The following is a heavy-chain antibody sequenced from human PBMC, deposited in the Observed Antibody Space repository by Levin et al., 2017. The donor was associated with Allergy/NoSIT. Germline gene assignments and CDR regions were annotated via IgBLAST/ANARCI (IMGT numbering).Heavy chain of an antibody. CDR1: GFTISSYA. D-gene: IGHD3-3*01. J-gene: IGHJ3*01. V-gene: IGHV3-23*01. CDR2: ISGSGNHT. CDR3: AKAASSYLPRLYDFWTSDVFDV. Sequence: GGSLRLSCVGSGFTISSYAIIWVRQAPGKGLEWVSEISGSGNHTYYADSVKGRFTISRDNSKNTVSLHINSLRAYDTAVYYCAKAASSYLPRLYDFWTSDVFDVWGQGTMVTVSS.